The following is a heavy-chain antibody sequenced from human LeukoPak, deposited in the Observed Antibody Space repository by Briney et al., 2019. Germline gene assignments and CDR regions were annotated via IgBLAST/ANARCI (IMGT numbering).Heavy chain of an antibody. J-gene: IGHJ4*02. CDR1: GGSISSGDYY. D-gene: IGHD6-13*01. V-gene: IGHV4-30-4*01. CDR3: ARMVYSSSLIDY. CDR2: IYYIGSP. Sequence: SETLSLTCTVSGGSISSGDYYWSWIRQPPGKGLEWIGYIYYIGSPYYNPSLKSRVTISVDTSKNQFSLKLSSVTAADTAVYYCARMVYSSSLIDYWGQGTLVTVSS.